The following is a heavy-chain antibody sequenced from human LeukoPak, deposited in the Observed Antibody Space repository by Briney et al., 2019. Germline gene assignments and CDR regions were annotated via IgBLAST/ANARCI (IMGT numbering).Heavy chain of an antibody. D-gene: IGHD1-1*01. CDR2: IYYRSKWSS. V-gene: IGHV6-1*01. Sequence: SQTLSLTCAISGDSVSSDASWNWIRQSPSRGLEWLGRIYYRSKWSSDYAPSVKSRITINADTSKNQFSLQLTSVTPEDTAVYYCARDPDSGNEWGPFDPWGQGTLVTVSS. J-gene: IGHJ5*02. CDR1: GDSVSSDAS. CDR3: ARDPDSGNEWGPFDP.